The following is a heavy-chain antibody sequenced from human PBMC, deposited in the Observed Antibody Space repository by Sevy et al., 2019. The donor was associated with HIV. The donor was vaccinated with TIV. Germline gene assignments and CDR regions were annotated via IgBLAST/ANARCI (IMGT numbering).Heavy chain of an antibody. CDR3: AKLGHGSHPVGYAFDI. CDR1: GFTFTNAW. V-gene: IGHV3-23*01. Sequence: GGSLRLSCAAFGFTFTNAWMSWVRQAPGKGLEWVSAISGSGGSTYYADSVKGRFTISRDNSKNTLYLQMNSLRAEDTAVYYCAKLGHGSHPVGYAFDIWGQGTMVTVSS. J-gene: IGHJ3*02. CDR2: ISGSGGST. D-gene: IGHD1-26*01.